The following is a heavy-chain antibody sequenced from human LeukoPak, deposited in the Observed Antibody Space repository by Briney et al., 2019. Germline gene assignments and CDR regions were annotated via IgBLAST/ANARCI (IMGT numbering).Heavy chain of an antibody. CDR3: ARGLGAYQFDY. V-gene: IGHV3-74*01. J-gene: IGHJ4*02. CDR1: GFTFSIYW. CDR2: MNSDGSNT. D-gene: IGHD2-2*01. Sequence: QTGGSLRLSCAASGFTFSIYWMHWVRQAPGKGLVWISAMNSDGSNTRYADSVTGRFTISRDNAKNTLYLQVDSLRAEDTAVYYCARGLGAYQFDYWGQGTLVTVSS.